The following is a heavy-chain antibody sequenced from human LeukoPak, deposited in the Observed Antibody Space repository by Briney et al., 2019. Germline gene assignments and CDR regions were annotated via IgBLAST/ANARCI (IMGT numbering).Heavy chain of an antibody. J-gene: IGHJ4*02. Sequence: PSETLSLTCTVSAGSMISYYWSWIRQPPGKGLEWIGYIYYSGSIKYNPSLQSRVTISIDTSKNQFSLKVNSVTAADTAVYYCARGNERYARFDFWGQGTLVSVSS. CDR3: ARGNERYARFDF. CDR1: AGSMISYY. D-gene: IGHD1-1*01. CDR2: IYYSGSI. V-gene: IGHV4-59*08.